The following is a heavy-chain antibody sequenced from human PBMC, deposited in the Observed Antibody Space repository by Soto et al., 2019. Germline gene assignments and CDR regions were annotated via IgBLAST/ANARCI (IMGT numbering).Heavy chain of an antibody. V-gene: IGHV4-38-2*02. D-gene: IGHD3-10*01. CDR3: AALWFGELAFNY. Sequence: PSETLSLTCSVSGYSISSGYYWGWVWQAPGKGLEWLGSVYHNGIMFHNPSFQSRVTTSVDTSKNQFSLNLRSVTAADTAVYYCAALWFGELAFNYWGHGILVTVSS. J-gene: IGHJ4*01. CDR2: VYHNGIM. CDR1: GYSISSGYY.